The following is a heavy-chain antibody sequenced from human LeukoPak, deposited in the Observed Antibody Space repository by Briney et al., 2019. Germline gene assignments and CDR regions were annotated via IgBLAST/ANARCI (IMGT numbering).Heavy chain of an antibody. V-gene: IGHV1-2*02. CDR2: IGPHGSGT. CDR1: GYSFSGYY. J-gene: IGHJ4*02. D-gene: IGHD3-9*01. CDR3: ARGGALSGEPKRFDF. Sequence: ASVTVSCKASGYSFSGYYMYWVRQAPGQGLEWVGWIGPHGSGTSSVQKFQGRVTMTRDTSIDTVYMELSSLKSDDTAVYYCARGGALSGEPKRFDFWGQGTLVTVSS.